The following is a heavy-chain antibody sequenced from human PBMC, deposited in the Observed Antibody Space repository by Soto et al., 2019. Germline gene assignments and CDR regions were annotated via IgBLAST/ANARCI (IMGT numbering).Heavy chain of an antibody. Sequence: WGSLRLSCAASGFTFSSYRMNWVRQAPGKGLEWVSSISSSSSYIYYADSVKGRFTISRDNAKNSLYLQMNSLRAEDTAVYYCARDPSSYDSSGPYWGQGTLVTVS. CDR3: ARDPSSYDSSGPY. J-gene: IGHJ4*02. CDR2: ISSSSSYI. V-gene: IGHV3-21*01. CDR1: GFTFSSYR. D-gene: IGHD3-22*01.